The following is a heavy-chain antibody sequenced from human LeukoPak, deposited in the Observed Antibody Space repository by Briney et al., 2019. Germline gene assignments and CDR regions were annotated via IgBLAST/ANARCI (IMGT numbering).Heavy chain of an antibody. CDR1: GYSFTSYW. CDR3: ARIVSSSSWYPPTTDFDY. J-gene: IGHJ4*02. D-gene: IGHD6-13*01. V-gene: IGHV5-51*01. Sequence: GESLKISCKGSGYSFTSYWIGWVRQMPGKGLEWMGIIYPGDSDTRYSPSFQGQVTISADKSISTAYLQWSSLKASDTAMYYCARIVSSSSWYPPTTDFDYWGQGTLVTVSS. CDR2: IYPGDSDT.